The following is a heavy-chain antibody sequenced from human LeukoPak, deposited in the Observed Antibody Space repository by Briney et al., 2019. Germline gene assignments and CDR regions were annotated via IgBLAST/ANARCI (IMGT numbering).Heavy chain of an antibody. V-gene: IGHV1-2*02. D-gene: IGHD3-3*01. Sequence: ASVKVSCKASGYTFIAYYMHWVRQAPGQGLEWMGWINPNSGGTNYAQKFQGRDTMTRDTSISTAYMELSRLRSDDTAVYYCARIQSPEYYDFWSGYYMSPVDYWGQGTLVTVSS. J-gene: IGHJ4*02. CDR2: INPNSGGT. CDR1: GYTFIAYY. CDR3: ARIQSPEYYDFWSGYYMSPVDY.